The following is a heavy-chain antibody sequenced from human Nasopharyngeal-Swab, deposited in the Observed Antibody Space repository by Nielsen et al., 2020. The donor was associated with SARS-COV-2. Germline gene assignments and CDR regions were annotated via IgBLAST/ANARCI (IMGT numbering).Heavy chain of an antibody. V-gene: IGHV1-46*01. Sequence: ASVKVSCKASGYTFTSYYMHWVRQAPGQGLEWMGIINPSGGSTSYAQKFQGRLTMTRDTSTSTVYMELSSLRSEDTAVYYCARDSSHDAFDIWGQGTMVTVSS. CDR1: GYTFTSYY. CDR3: ARDSSHDAFDI. J-gene: IGHJ3*02. CDR2: INPSGGST.